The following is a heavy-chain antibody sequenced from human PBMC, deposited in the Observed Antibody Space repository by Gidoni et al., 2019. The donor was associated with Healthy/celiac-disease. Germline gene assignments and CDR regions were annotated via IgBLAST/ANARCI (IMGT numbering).Heavy chain of an antibody. CDR2: INHSGST. Sequence: QVQLQQWGAGLLKPSETLSLTCAVYGGSFSGYYWSWIRQPPGKGLEWIGEINHSGSTNYNPSLKSRVTISVDTSKNQFSLKLSSVTAADTAVYYCARLRWLRNYYYYYGMDVWGQGTTVTVSS. D-gene: IGHD3-22*01. J-gene: IGHJ6*02. CDR3: ARLRWLRNYYYYYGMDV. CDR1: GGSFSGYY. V-gene: IGHV4-34*01.